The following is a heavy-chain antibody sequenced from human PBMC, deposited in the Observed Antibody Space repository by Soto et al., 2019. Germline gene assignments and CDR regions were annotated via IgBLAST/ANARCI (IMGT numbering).Heavy chain of an antibody. J-gene: IGHJ6*02. CDR3: AGAPPGGGGGGGVVGMDV. CDR2: IVVGSGNT. CDR1: GFTFTSSA. D-gene: IGHD2-15*01. V-gene: IGHV1-58*01. Sequence: SVKVSCKASGFTFTSSAVQWVRQARGQRLEWIGWIVVGSGNTNYAQKFQERVTITRDMSTSTAYMELSSLRSEDTAVYYCAGAPPGGGGGGGVVGMDVWGQGTTVTVSS.